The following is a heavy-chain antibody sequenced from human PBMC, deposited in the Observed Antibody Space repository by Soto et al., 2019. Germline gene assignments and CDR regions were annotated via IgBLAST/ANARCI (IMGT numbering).Heavy chain of an antibody. CDR1: GGTFSSYA. J-gene: IGHJ4*02. CDR3: ASRGGRGYCYGYNYFDY. D-gene: IGHD5-18*01. Sequence: QVQLVQSGAEVKKPGSSVKVSCKASGGTFSSYAISWVRQAPGQGLEWMGGIIPIFGTANYAQKFQGRVTITADESTSKAYMELSSLRSEGTAVCYGASRGGRGYCYGYNYFDYWGQGTLVTVSS. V-gene: IGHV1-69*01. CDR2: IIPIFGTA.